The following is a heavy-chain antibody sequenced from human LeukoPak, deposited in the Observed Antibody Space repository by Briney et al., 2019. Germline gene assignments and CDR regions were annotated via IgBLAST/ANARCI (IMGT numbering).Heavy chain of an antibody. CDR2: INPNSGDT. Sequence: ASVKVSCKPSGYTFTSYDINWVRQATGQGLEWMGRINPNSGDTNYAQRFQGRVTMTRDTSISTAYMELNRLRSDDTAVYYCARLYSSSSPFDYWGQGCLVTVPS. CDR3: ARLYSSSSPFDY. CDR1: GYTFTSYD. V-gene: IGHV1-2*06. D-gene: IGHD6-6*01. J-gene: IGHJ4*02.